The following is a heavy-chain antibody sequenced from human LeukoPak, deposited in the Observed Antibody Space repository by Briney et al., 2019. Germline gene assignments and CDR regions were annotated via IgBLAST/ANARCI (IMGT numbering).Heavy chain of an antibody. J-gene: IGHJ4*02. CDR3: AKLVGATTNFSFDY. CDR1: GFTFSSYS. Sequence: PGGSLRLSCAASGFTFSSYSMNWVRQAPGKGLEWVAVISYDGSNKYYADSVKGRFTISRDNSKNTLYLQMNSLRAEDTAVYYCAKLVGATTNFSFDYWGQGTLVTVSS. V-gene: IGHV3-30*18. CDR2: ISYDGSNK. D-gene: IGHD1-26*01.